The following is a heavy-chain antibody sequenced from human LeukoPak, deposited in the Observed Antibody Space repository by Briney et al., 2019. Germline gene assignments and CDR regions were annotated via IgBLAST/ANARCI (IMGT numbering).Heavy chain of an antibody. D-gene: IGHD6-13*01. CDR1: GDSVSSSNYY. Sequence: PSETLSLTCTVSGDSVSSSNYYWVWIRQPPGKGLEWLGSFYPGGRPYYNPSLESRVTVAIDTSKNHFSLKLTSVTAADTAVYFCARRGLTAAAVWGQGTLVTVSS. CDR2: FYPGGRP. J-gene: IGHJ4*02. V-gene: IGHV4-39*02. CDR3: ARRGLTAAAV.